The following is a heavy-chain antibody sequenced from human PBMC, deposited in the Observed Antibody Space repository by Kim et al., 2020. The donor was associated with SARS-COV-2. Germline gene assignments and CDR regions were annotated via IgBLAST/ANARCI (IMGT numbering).Heavy chain of an antibody. J-gene: IGHJ4*02. CDR3: ARDATGGPIQLWPKGGFDY. Sequence: ASVKVSCKASGYTFTSYAMHWVRQAPGQRLEWMGWINAGNGNTKYSQKFQGRVTITRDTSASTAYMELSSLRSEDTAVYYCARDATGGPIQLWPKGGFDYWGQGTLVTVSS. CDR1: GYTFTSYA. CDR2: INAGNGNT. D-gene: IGHD5-18*01. V-gene: IGHV1-3*01.